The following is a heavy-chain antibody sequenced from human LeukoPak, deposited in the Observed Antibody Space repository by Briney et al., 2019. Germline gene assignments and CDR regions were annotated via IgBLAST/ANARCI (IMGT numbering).Heavy chain of an antibody. CDR2: IKQDGSEK. Sequence: PGGSLRLYCAASGFTFSSYWMTWVRQAPGKGLEWVANIKQDGSEKYYVDSVKGRFTISRDNAKNSLYLQMNSLRAEDTAVYYCARERDVYGDYGLFDYWGQGTLVTVSS. CDR1: GFTFSSYW. CDR3: ARERDVYGDYGLFDY. D-gene: IGHD4-17*01. V-gene: IGHV3-7*01. J-gene: IGHJ4*02.